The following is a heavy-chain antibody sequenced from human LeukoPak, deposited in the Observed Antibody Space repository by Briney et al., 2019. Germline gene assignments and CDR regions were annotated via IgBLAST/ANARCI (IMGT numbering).Heavy chain of an antibody. V-gene: IGHV1-69*13. D-gene: IGHD6-13*01. CDR2: IIPIFGTA. CDR1: GSTFTNYG. Sequence: ASVKVSCKASGSTFTNYGISWVRQGPGQGLEWMGGIIPIFGTANYAQKFQGRVTITADESTSTAYMELSSLRSEDTAVYYCARDPIAAAGFSEDYWGQGTLVTVSS. CDR3: ARDPIAAAGFSEDY. J-gene: IGHJ4*02.